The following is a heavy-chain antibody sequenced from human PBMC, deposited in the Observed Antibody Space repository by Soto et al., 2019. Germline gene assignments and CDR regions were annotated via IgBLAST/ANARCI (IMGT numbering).Heavy chain of an antibody. Sequence: QVHLVQSGAEVKKPGASVQVSCTASGYTFNTFGISWVRQAPGQGLEWMGWISVYSGHTDFAQKLQDRVTLTTDTSTSTAYMDLRDLRSDDTAVYYCARELIRYDILTASNFYALDVWGPGTTVTVSS. V-gene: IGHV1-18*01. CDR3: ARELIRYDILTASNFYALDV. J-gene: IGHJ6*02. CDR1: GYTFNTFG. CDR2: ISVYSGHT. D-gene: IGHD3-9*01.